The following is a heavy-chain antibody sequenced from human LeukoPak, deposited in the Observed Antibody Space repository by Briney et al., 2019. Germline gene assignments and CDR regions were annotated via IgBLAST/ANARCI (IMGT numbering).Heavy chain of an antibody. D-gene: IGHD3-9*01. CDR3: ARDRRYNILTGYSNDAFDI. CDR2: IYYTGIT. J-gene: IGHJ3*02. V-gene: IGHV4-59*01. CDR1: GGSISSYY. Sequence: PSETLSLTCTVSGGSISSYYWSWIRQPPGKGLEWIGCIYYTGITNYSPSLKSRVTISLDTSKNQFSLILSSVTAADTAVYYCARDRRYNILTGYSNDAFDIWGQGTVVTVSS.